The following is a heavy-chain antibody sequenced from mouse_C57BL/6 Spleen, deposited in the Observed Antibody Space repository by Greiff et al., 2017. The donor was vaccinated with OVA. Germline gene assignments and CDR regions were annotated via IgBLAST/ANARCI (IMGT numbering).Heavy chain of an antibody. V-gene: IGHV1-76*01. J-gene: IGHJ3*01. CDR2: IYPGSGNT. CDR1: GYTFTDYY. CDR3: AREFAD. Sequence: VKLMESGAELVRPGASVKLSCKASGYTFTDYYINWVKQRPGQGLEWIARIYPGSGNTYYNEKFKGKATLTAEKSSSTAYMQLSSLTSEDSAVYFCAREFADWGQGTLVTVSA.